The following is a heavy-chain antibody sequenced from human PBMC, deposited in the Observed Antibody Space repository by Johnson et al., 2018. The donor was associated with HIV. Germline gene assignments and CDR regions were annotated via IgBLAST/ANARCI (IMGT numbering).Heavy chain of an antibody. V-gene: IGHV3-23*04. CDR3: AKDEWGSSWTYWGSDASDI. D-gene: IGHD6-13*01. CDR2: ISGSGGST. CDR1: GFTFDDYG. Sequence: VQLVESGGGVVRPGGSLRLSCAASGFTFDDYGMSWVRQAPGKGLEWVSAISGSGGSTYYADSVKGRFTISRDNSKNTLYLQRNSLRAGDTAVNYCAKDEWGSSWTYWGSDASDIWGQGTLVTVSS. J-gene: IGHJ3*02.